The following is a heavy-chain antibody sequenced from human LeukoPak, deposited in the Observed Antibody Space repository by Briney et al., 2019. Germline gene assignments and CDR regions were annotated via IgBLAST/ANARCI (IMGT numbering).Heavy chain of an antibody. D-gene: IGHD6-19*01. CDR3: ARGGSGWNYYYYYMDV. J-gene: IGHJ6*03. CDR2: IYTSGGT. Sequence: SETLSLTCTVSGGSISSSSYYWGWIRQPAGKGLEWIGRIYTSGGTNYNPSLKSRVTVSVDTSRNQFSLKLSSVTAADTAVYYCARGGSGWNYYYYYMDVWGKGTTVTISS. V-gene: IGHV4-61*02. CDR1: GGSISSSSYY.